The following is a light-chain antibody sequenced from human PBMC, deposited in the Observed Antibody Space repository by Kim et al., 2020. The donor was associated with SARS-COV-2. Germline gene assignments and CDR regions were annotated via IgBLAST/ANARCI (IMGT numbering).Light chain of an antibody. V-gene: IGKV4-1*01. CDR1: QSVLSRSNNKDY. CDR2: WAS. CDR3: QQYSSIVYT. Sequence: DIVMTQSPDSLAVSLGERATINCKSSQSVLSRSNNKDYLAWYQQKPGQPPKLLIYWASTRESGVPDRFTGSGTGTDFALTISSLQAEDVAVYYCQQYSSIVYTFGQGTKLEI. J-gene: IGKJ2*01.